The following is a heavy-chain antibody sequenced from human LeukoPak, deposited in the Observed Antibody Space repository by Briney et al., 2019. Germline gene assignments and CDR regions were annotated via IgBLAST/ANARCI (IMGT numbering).Heavy chain of an antibody. D-gene: IGHD1-7*01. Sequence: GASVKVSCKASGYTFSGYYMHWVRRAPGQGLEWMGWINPNSGGTNYAQKFQGRVTMTTDTSISTAYMELSRLRSDDTAVYYCAREELLAFDYWGQGSPVTVSS. CDR2: INPNSGGT. CDR3: AREELLAFDY. J-gene: IGHJ4*02. CDR1: GYTFSGYY. V-gene: IGHV1-2*02.